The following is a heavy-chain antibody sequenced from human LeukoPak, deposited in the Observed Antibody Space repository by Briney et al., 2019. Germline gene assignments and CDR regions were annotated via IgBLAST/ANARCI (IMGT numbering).Heavy chain of an antibody. CDR3: ARSLAMVPGVITYYGMDV. J-gene: IGHJ6*02. CDR1: GYTFLSYD. V-gene: IGHV1-8*01. Sequence: ASVKVSCKASGYTFLSYDINWVRQATGQGLEWMGWMNPYSDNSGYTQEFQGRVTMTRNTSANTAYMELSSLRSEDTAVYYCARSLAMVPGVITYYGMDVWGQGTTVTVSS. CDR2: MNPYSDNS. D-gene: IGHD3-10*01.